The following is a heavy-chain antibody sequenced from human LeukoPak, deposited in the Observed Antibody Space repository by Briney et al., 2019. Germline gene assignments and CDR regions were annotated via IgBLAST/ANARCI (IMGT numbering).Heavy chain of an antibody. D-gene: IGHD1-1*01. V-gene: IGHV3-66*01. J-gene: IGHJ4*02. CDR3: ARGTWNAYFDY. Sequence: PGGSLRLSCAASGFTVSSNYMSWVRQAPGKGLEWVSVIYSGGSTYYADSVKGRFTISRDNSKNTLYLQMNSLRAEDTAVYYCARGTWNAYFDYCGQGTLVTVSS. CDR2: IYSGGST. CDR1: GFTVSSNY.